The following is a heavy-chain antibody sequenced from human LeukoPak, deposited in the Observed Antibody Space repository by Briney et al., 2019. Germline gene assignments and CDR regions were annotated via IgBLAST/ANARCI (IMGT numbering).Heavy chain of an antibody. J-gene: IGHJ4*02. CDR1: GFTFSSYE. CDR2: ISSSGSTI. CDR3: ASIRKGRWANPFDY. V-gene: IGHV3-48*03. D-gene: IGHD2-21*01. Sequence: GGSLRLSCAASGFTFSSYEMNWVRQAPGKGLDWVSYISSSGSTIYYADSVKGRFTISRDNAKNSLYLQMNSLRAEDTAVYYCASIRKGRWANPFDYWGQGTLVTVSS.